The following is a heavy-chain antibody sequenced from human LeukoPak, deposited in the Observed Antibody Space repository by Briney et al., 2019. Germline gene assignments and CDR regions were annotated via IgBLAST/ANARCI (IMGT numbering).Heavy chain of an antibody. Sequence: SETLSLTCAVYGESFSGYYRSWIRQPPGKGLEWIGEINHSGSTNYNPSLKSRVTISVDTSKNQFSLKLSSVTAADTAVYYCARAWFGELRFDPWGQGTLVTVSS. D-gene: IGHD3-10*01. V-gene: IGHV4-34*01. CDR2: INHSGST. J-gene: IGHJ5*02. CDR1: GESFSGYY. CDR3: ARAWFGELRFDP.